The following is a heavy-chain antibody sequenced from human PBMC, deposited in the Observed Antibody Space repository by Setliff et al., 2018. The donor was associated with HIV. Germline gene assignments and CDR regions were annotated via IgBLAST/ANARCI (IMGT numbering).Heavy chain of an antibody. CDR3: ARMQQLPALSHDH. J-gene: IGHJ4*02. D-gene: IGHD6-13*01. CDR1: DDSISTYY. CDR2: IYSSGYT. V-gene: IGHV4-4*09. Sequence: KTSETLSLTCTVSDDSISTYYWSWIRQPPGKGLEWIGYIYSSGYTNYNPSLKSRVTISVDTSKNEVSLRMTSVIAADTAVYFCARMQQLPALSHDHWGQGTLVTVSS.